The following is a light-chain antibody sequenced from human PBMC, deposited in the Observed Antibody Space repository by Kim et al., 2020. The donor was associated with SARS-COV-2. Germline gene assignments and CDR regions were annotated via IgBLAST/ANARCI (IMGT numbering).Light chain of an antibody. V-gene: IGKV3D-20*01. Sequence: SPGEIATPPFGASQSVSSNYLAWYQQEPGLAPRLLIYDASSRATGIPDRFSGIGSGTDFTLTISRLEPEDCAVYYCQQYGSSPGTFGQGTKVDIK. J-gene: IGKJ1*01. CDR3: QQYGSSPGT. CDR2: DAS. CDR1: QSVSSNY.